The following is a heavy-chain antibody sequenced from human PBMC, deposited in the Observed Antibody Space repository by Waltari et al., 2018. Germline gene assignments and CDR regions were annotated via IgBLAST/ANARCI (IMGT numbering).Heavy chain of an antibody. V-gene: IGHV1-69*05. D-gene: IGHD1-7*01. CDR2: IIPIFGTA. CDR3: ATELELPQGYFDY. CDR1: GGTLSSYA. J-gene: IGHJ4*02. Sequence: QVQLVQSGAEVKKPGSSVKVSCKASGGTLSSYATSCVRQATRQGPEWMGGIIPIFGTANYAQKFQGRVTITTDKSTSTAYMELSSLRSEDTAVYYCATELELPQGYFDYWGQGTLVTVSS.